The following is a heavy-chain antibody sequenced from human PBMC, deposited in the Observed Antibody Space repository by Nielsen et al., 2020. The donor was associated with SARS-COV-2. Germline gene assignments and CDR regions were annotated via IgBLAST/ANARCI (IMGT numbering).Heavy chain of an antibody. V-gene: IGHV3-33*08. J-gene: IGHJ4*02. CDR1: GFTFDDYA. D-gene: IGHD3-3*01. CDR2: IWYDGSNK. Sequence: GESLKISCAASGFTFDDYAMHWVRQAPGKGLEWVAVIWYDGSNKYYADSVKGRFTISRDNSKNTLYLQMNSLRAEDTAVYYCVRDSSVVIWSGYPVDWGQGTLVTVSS. CDR3: VRDSSVVIWSGYPVD.